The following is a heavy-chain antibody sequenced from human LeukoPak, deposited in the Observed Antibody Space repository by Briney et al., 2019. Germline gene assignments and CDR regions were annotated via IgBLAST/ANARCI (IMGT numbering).Heavy chain of an antibody. J-gene: IGHJ6*03. CDR3: ARDGPAITYYYYYYMDV. V-gene: IGHV4-59*01. Sequence: SETLSLTCTVSGGSISSYYWSWIRQPPGKGLEWIGYIYYSGSTNYNPSLKSRVTISVDTSKNQFSLKLSSVTAADTAVYYCARDGPAITYYYYYYMDVWGKGTTVTVSS. CDR1: GGSISSYY. CDR2: IYYSGST.